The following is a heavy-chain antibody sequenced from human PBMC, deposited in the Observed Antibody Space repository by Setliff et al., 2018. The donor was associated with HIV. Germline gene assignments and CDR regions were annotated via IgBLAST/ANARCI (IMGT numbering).Heavy chain of an antibody. CDR3: ARDSRDIVVVIAPEPEPYYYYGMDV. CDR2: IIPIFGTP. V-gene: IGHV1-69*13. CDR1: GDTFNSHA. J-gene: IGHJ6*04. D-gene: IGHD2-15*01. Sequence: SVKVSCKASGDTFNSHAISWVRQAPGQGLEWMGGIIPIFGTPNYAQKFKGRLTITADESTSTVYMELSSLRSEDTAVYYCARDSRDIVVVIAPEPEPYYYYGMDVWGEGTPVTVSS.